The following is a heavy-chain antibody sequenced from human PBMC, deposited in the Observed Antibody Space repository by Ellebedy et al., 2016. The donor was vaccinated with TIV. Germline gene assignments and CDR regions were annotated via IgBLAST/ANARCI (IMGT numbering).Heavy chain of an antibody. CDR2: IWYDGSDK. J-gene: IGHJ6*02. V-gene: IGHV3-33*06. CDR1: GFTFSSYG. Sequence: GGSLRLXXAASGFTFSSYGMHWVRQAPGKGLEWVAVIWYDGSDKYYGDSVKGRFTISRDNSKNTLYLQMNSLRAEDTAVYYCAKAPQWLVRGYYYYGLDVWGQGTTVTVSS. CDR3: AKAPQWLVRGYYYYGLDV. D-gene: IGHD6-19*01.